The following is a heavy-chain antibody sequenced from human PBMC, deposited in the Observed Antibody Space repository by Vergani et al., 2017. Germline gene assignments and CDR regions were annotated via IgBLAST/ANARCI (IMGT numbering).Heavy chain of an antibody. CDR2: ITYNGGRT. CDR3: AKDYNIMGALHY. Sequence: EVQLVESGGGLEQPGRSLRLSCRASGFTFTDYGISWVRQAPGKGLEWVSTITYNGGRTYYADSVTGRFTISRDNSKNTLFLQLKTLRAEDTGVYYCAKDYNIMGALHYWGQGTLVGVSS. CDR1: GFTFTDYG. J-gene: IGHJ4*02. D-gene: IGHD5-12*01. V-gene: IGHV3-23*04.